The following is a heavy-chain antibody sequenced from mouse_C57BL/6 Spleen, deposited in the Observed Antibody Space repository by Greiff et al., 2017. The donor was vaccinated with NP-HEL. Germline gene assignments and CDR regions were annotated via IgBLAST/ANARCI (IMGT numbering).Heavy chain of an antibody. CDR1: GFTFSSYA. D-gene: IGHD1-1*01. CDR3: TRGGTTAVSPFDV. CDR2: ISSGGDYI. Sequence: EVLLVESGEGLVKPGGSLKLSCAASGFTFSSYAMSWVRQTPEKRLEWVAYISSGGDYIYYADTVKGRFTISRDNARNTLYLQMSSLKSEKTAMYYCTRGGTTAVSPFDVWGTGTTVTVSS. J-gene: IGHJ1*03. V-gene: IGHV5-9-1*02.